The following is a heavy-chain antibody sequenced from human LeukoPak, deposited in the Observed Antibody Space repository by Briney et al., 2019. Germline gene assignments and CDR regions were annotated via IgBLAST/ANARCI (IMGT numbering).Heavy chain of an antibody. Sequence: GKSLRLSCAASGFTFSDYYMSWIRQAPGKGLEWVSYISSSGSTIYYADSVKGRFTISRDNAKNSLYLQMNSLRAEDTAVYYCARDLVRDYDSSGYTADWGQGTLVTVSS. D-gene: IGHD3-22*01. V-gene: IGHV3-11*01. CDR1: GFTFSDYY. CDR2: ISSSGSTI. J-gene: IGHJ4*02. CDR3: ARDLVRDYDSSGYTAD.